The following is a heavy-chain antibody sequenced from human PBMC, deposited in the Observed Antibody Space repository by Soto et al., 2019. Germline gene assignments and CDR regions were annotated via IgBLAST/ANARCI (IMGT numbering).Heavy chain of an antibody. V-gene: IGHV3-7*01. J-gene: IGHJ3*02. D-gene: IGHD5-12*01. Sequence: EVQLVESGGGLVQPGGSLRLSCAASGFTFSSYWMSWVRQAPGKGLEWVANIKQDGSEKYYVDSVKGRFTISRDNAKNSLYLQMNSLRAEDTAVYYCARVGYSGYDRADAFDIWGQGTMVTVSS. CDR2: IKQDGSEK. CDR1: GFTFSSYW. CDR3: ARVGYSGYDRADAFDI.